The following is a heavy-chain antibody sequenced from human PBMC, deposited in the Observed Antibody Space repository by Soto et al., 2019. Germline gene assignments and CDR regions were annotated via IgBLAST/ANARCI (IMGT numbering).Heavy chain of an antibody. J-gene: IGHJ6*02. CDR1: GYTFTGYY. V-gene: IGHV1-2*04. Sequence: ASVKVSCKASGYTFTGYYMHWVRQAPGQGLEWMGWINPNSGGTNYAQKFQGWVTMTRDTSISTAYMELSRLRSDDTAVYYCAREKNITMVQGKAYGMDVWGQGTTVTVSS. CDR3: AREKNITMVQGKAYGMDV. D-gene: IGHD3-10*01. CDR2: INPNSGGT.